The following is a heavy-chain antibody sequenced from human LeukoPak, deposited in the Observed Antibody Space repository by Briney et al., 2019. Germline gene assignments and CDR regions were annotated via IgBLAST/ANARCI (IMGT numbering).Heavy chain of an antibody. J-gene: IGHJ6*03. CDR3: ARVYSYYYMDV. CDR1: GGSMSSYY. Sequence: SETLSLTCTVSGGSMSSYYWSRIRQPPGKGLQWIGYIYYTGSTNYNPSLRSRVTISVDTSKNRFSLKLSSVTAAGTAVYYCARVYSYYYMDVWGKGTTVTVSS. CDR2: IYYTGST. V-gene: IGHV4-59*01.